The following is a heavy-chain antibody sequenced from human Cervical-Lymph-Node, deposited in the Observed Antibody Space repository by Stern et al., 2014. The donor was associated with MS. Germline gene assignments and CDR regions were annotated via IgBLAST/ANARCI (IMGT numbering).Heavy chain of an antibody. CDR2: INSRGDAT. V-gene: IGHV3-23*04. Sequence: EVQLVESGGGLVQPGGSLRLSCAASGFTFTTYAVSWVRQAPGKGLEWVSRINSRGDATDYADSVKGRFTLTRDNSKSTVYVQMNSLRAEDTAVYYCARGRRVCSGVNCHSYYFDYWGQGVLLTVSS. CDR1: GFTFTTYA. D-gene: IGHD2-15*01. J-gene: IGHJ4*02. CDR3: ARGRRVCSGVNCHSYYFDY.